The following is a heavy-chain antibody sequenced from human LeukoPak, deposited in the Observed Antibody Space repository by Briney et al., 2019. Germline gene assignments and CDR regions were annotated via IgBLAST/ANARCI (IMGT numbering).Heavy chain of an antibody. CDR2: ISYDESNK. J-gene: IGHJ4*02. D-gene: IGHD3-3*01. CDR1: GFTFSSYA. V-gene: IGHV3-30*01. Sequence: GGSLRLSCAASGFTFSSYAMHWVRQAPGKGLEWVAVISYDESNKYYADSVKGRFTISRDNSKNTLYLQMNSLRAEDTAVYYCARDDYDFWSGYYALGYWGQGTLVTVSS. CDR3: ARDDYDFWSGYYALGY.